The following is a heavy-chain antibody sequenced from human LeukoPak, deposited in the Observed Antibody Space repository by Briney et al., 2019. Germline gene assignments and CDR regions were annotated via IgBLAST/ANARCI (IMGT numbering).Heavy chain of an antibody. CDR1: GYTFTSYD. J-gene: IGHJ4*02. V-gene: IGHV1-8*01. CDR3: ARGTWPPVGDMVATIDFDY. Sequence: GASVKVSCKASGYTFTSYDINWVRQATGQGLEWMGWMNPNSGNTGYAQKFQGRVTMTRNTSISTAYMELSSLRSEDTAVYYCARGTWPPVGDMVATIDFDYWGQGTLVTVSS. D-gene: IGHD5-12*01. CDR2: MNPNSGNT.